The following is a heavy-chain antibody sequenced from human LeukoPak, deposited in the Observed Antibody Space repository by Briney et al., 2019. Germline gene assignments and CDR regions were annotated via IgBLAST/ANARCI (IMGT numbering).Heavy chain of an antibody. CDR3: ARDGGDCSGDSCDVDY. D-gene: IGHD2-15*01. CDR1: GFTFDDYG. V-gene: IGHV3-20*04. CDR2: IKWNGGST. Sequence: GGSLRLSCAASGFTFDDYGMSWVRQAPGKGLEWVSSIKWNGGSTGYADSVKGRFTISRDNAKNSLYLQMNSLRAEDTALYYCARDGGDCSGDSCDVDYWGQGTLVTVSS. J-gene: IGHJ4*02.